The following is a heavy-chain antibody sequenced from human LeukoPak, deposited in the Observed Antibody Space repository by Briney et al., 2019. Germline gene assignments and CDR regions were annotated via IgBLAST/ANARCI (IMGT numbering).Heavy chain of an antibody. CDR1: GGSIRSSSYY. V-gene: IGHV4-39*01. D-gene: IGHD3-22*01. Sequence: SETLSLTCTVSGGSIRSSSYYWGWIRQPPGKGLEWIGSIHYSGSTYYNPSLKSRVTISVDTSKNQISLKLGSVTAADAAVYYCASFRGEVEISMIAVAVDHWGQGTLVTVSS. CDR2: IHYSGST. CDR3: ASFRGEVEISMIAVAVDH. J-gene: IGHJ4*02.